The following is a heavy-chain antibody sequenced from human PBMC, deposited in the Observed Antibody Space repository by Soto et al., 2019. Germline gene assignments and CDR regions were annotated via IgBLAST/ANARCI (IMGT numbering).Heavy chain of an antibody. CDR3: AKNPGYYYDSTGYHFDY. J-gene: IGHJ4*02. CDR2: ISYGGGTT. Sequence: GGSLRLSCAASEFTLKYAMSWVRQAPGKGLEWVSAISYGGGTTYYADSVKGRFTISRDNSKNTLYLQMNSLRAEDTAVYYCAKNPGYYYDSTGYHFDYWGQGTLVTVSS. CDR1: EFTLKYA. V-gene: IGHV3-23*01. D-gene: IGHD3-22*01.